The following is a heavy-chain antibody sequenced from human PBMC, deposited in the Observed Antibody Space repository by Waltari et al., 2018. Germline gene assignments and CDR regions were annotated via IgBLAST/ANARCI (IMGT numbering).Heavy chain of an antibody. Sequence: QVQLQESGPGLVKPSETLSLTCAVSGYSISSGYYWGWIRQPPGKGLEWIGSIYHSGSTYNNPSLKSRVTIAVDTSKNQFSLKLSSVTAADTAVYYCARLRAIYFSSDAFDIWGQGTMVTVSS. CDR2: IYHSGST. J-gene: IGHJ3*02. D-gene: IGHD1-26*01. V-gene: IGHV4-38-2*01. CDR3: ARLRAIYFSSDAFDI. CDR1: GYSISSGYY.